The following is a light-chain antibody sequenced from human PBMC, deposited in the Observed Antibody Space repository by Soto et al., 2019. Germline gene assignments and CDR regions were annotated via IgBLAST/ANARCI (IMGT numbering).Light chain of an antibody. J-gene: IGKJ1*01. Sequence: DIQMTQSPSSLSASVGDRVTITCRPSQTISNFLNWFQQKPGKAPKLLIYAASNLQSGVPSRFSGSGSGTDFTLTIISLQPEDFATYYCQQSYDSPKTFGQGTKVEAK. CDR3: QQSYDSPKT. V-gene: IGKV1-39*01. CDR1: QTISNF. CDR2: AAS.